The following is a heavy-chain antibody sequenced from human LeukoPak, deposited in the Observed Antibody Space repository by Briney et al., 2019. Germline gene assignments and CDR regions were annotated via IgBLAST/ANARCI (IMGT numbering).Heavy chain of an antibody. CDR3: ARDPRKSSSWYWDY. Sequence: GGSLRLSCAASGFIFSSYSMNWVRQAPGKGLEWLSSISGSGSYIYYIDSVKGRFTISRDNAMNSLYLQMNSLRAEDTAVYFCARDPRKSSSWYWDYWGQGTLVTVSS. CDR1: GFIFSSYS. CDR2: ISGSGSYI. J-gene: IGHJ4*02. D-gene: IGHD6-13*01. V-gene: IGHV3-21*01.